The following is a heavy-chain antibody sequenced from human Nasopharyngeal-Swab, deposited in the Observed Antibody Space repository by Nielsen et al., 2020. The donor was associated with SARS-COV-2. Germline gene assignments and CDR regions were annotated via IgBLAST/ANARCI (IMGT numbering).Heavy chain of an antibody. CDR1: GFTFSSYG. V-gene: IGHV3-33*01. J-gene: IGHJ4*02. D-gene: IGHD3-22*01. Sequence: SLKISCEASGFTFSSYGMHWVRQAPGKGLEWVAVIWYDGSNKYYEDSVKGRFTISRDNSKNTLYLQMNSLRAEDTAVYYCARDHYDSSGYGLGVFGGQGTLVTVSS. CDR3: ARDHYDSSGYGLGVF. CDR2: IWYDGSNK.